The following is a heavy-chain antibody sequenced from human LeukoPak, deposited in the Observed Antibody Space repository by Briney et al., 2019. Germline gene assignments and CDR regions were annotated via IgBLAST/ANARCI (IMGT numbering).Heavy chain of an antibody. CDR2: IYHSGST. CDR3: ARDPSTGGGFGY. Sequence: SETLSLTCTVSGGSISSGGYYWSWIRQPPGKGLEWIGYIYHSGSTYYNPSLKSRVTISVDRTKNQFSLKLSSVTAADTAVYYCARDPSTGGGFGYWVQGTLVTVSS. D-gene: IGHD3-16*01. V-gene: IGHV4-30-2*01. J-gene: IGHJ4*02. CDR1: GGSISSGGYY.